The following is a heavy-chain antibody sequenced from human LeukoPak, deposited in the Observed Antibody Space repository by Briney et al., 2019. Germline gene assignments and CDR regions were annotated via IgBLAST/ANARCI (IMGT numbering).Heavy chain of an antibody. V-gene: IGHV3-48*01. D-gene: IGHD2-15*01. CDR3: ARGRGYCSPTTCWYFDY. CDR2: INSGSDII. CDR1: AFTFSNYW. J-gene: IGHJ4*02. Sequence: HPGGSLRLSCAASAFTFSNYWMSWVRQAPGKGLEWLSYINSGSDIIYYAGSVKGRFTISRDNAKNSLYLQMNSLRAEDTAVYYCARGRGYCSPTTCWYFDYWGQGTLVTVSS.